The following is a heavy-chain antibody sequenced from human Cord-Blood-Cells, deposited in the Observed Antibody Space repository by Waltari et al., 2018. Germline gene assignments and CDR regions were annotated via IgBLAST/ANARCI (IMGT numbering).Heavy chain of an antibody. J-gene: IGHJ4*02. CDR2: IIPIFGTA. V-gene: IGHV1-69*01. CDR1: YA. D-gene: IGHD2-8*01. Sequence: YAISWVRQAPGQGLEWMGGIIPIFGTANYAQKFQGRVTITADESTSTAYMELSSLRSEDTAVYYCASQMGAADYWGQGTLVTVSS. CDR3: ASQMGAADY.